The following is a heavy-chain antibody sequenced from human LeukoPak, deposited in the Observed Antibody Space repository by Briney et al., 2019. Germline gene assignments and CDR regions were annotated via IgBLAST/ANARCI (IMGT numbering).Heavy chain of an antibody. CDR3: ARDYYDSSGYPRAFDI. CDR2: IYYSGST. J-gene: IGHJ3*02. D-gene: IGHD3-22*01. CDR1: GGSISSSSYY. Sequence: SETLSLTCTVSGGSISSSSYYWGWIRQPPGKGLEWIGSIYYSGSTYYNPSLKSRVTISVDTSKNQFSLKLSSVTAADTAVYYCARDYYDSSGYPRAFDIWGQGTMVTVSS. V-gene: IGHV4-39*07.